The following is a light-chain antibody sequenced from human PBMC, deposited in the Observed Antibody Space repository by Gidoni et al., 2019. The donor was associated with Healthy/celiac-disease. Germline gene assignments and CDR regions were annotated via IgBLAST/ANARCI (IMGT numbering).Light chain of an antibody. CDR2: CAS. J-gene: IGKJ4*01. Sequence: EIVITQSPATLSVSPGERATLACRASQSVSSNLAWYQQKPGQAPRLLIYCASTRATGIPARFSGSGSGTEFTLTISSLQSEDFAVDYCQQYNNWPLTFGGGTKVEIK. V-gene: IGKV3-15*01. CDR1: QSVSSN. CDR3: QQYNNWPLT.